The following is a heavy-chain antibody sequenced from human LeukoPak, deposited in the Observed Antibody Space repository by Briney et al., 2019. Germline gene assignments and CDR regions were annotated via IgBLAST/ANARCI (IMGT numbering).Heavy chain of an antibody. CDR1: GASINSYY. CDR2: IHYRGTT. D-gene: IGHD3-16*01. J-gene: IGHJ5*02. CDR3: ARDERRGTYGHWFDP. V-gene: IGHV4-59*13. Sequence: PSETLSLTCSVSGASINSYYWNWIRQSPGKGLEWLGNIHYRGTTNYNPSLKSRVTLSLDSSKSQFALKVTSVTAADTAVYYCARDERRGTYGHWFDPWGQGTLVTVSS.